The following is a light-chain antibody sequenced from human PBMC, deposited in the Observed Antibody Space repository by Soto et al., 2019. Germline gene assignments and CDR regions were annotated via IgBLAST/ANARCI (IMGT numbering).Light chain of an antibody. J-gene: IGKJ4*01. CDR1: QGISSY. CDR2: AAS. V-gene: IGKV1-8*01. Sequence: AIRMTHSPSSFSASTGDRVTITCRASQGISSYLAWYQQKPGKAPKLLIYAASTLQSGVPSRFSGSGSGKDFTLTISCLQSEDFATYYCQQYYSYPLTIGGGIKVDIX. CDR3: QQYYSYPLT.